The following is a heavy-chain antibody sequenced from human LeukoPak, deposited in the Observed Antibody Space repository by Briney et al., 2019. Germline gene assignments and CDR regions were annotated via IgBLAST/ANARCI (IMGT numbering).Heavy chain of an antibody. J-gene: IGHJ4*02. CDR1: GFTFSRYW. CDR2: IKQDGSAK. V-gene: IGHV3-7*04. D-gene: IGHD3-16*01. CDR3: ARWGGGFDS. Sequence: GGSLRLSWAGSGFTFSRYWMSWVRQAPGKGLEWVANIKQDGSAKYYGDSVEGRFTISRENAKASLYLQMNTLRAEDTAAYYCARWGGGFDSWGQGTLVTVSS.